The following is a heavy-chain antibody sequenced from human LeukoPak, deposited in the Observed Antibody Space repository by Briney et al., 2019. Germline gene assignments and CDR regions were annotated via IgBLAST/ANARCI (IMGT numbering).Heavy chain of an antibody. V-gene: IGHV3-23*01. CDR1: GFTFSSYG. Sequence: GGSLRLSCAASGFTFSSYGMSWVRQAPGKGLEWVSAISGSGGSTYYADSVMGRFTISRDNSKNTLYLQMNSLRAEDTAVYYCAKDQRGGTYVRTYYFDYWGQGTLVTVSS. CDR2: ISGSGGST. J-gene: IGHJ4*02. D-gene: IGHD1-26*01. CDR3: AKDQRGGTYVRTYYFDY.